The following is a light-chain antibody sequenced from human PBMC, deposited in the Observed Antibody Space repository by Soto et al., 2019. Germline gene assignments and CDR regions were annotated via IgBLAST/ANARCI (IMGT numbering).Light chain of an antibody. V-gene: IGKV3-20*01. Sequence: EIVLTQSPGTLSLSPGERVTLSCRASQSVSSSYLAWYQQKPGQAPRLFIYGASSRATGIPDRFTGSGSGTDFTLTISRLEPEDLAVYYCQQYGTSPLTFGGGTKVEIK. CDR2: GAS. CDR1: QSVSSSY. J-gene: IGKJ4*01. CDR3: QQYGTSPLT.